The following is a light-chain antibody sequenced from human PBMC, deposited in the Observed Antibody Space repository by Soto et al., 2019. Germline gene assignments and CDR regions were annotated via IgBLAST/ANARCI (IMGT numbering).Light chain of an antibody. Sequence: EIVLTQSPGTLSLSPGDRATLSCRASQSVSSIYVAWYQQKPGQAPRLLIYGASSRATGIPDRFSGSGSGTDFTLTISRLEPEDFAVYYCQQYDTSLSTFGEGTKVDIK. V-gene: IGKV3-20*01. CDR3: QQYDTSLST. CDR2: GAS. J-gene: IGKJ4*01. CDR1: QSVSSIY.